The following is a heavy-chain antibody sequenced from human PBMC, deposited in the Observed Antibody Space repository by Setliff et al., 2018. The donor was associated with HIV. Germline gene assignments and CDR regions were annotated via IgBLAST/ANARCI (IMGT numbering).Heavy chain of an antibody. V-gene: IGHV4-61*01. CDR1: GGIISSDSFF. D-gene: IGHD6-19*01. CDR2: IYYSGST. Sequence: SETLSLTCTVSGGIISSDSFFWSWIRQPPGKGLEWIGYIYYSGSTNYNPSLKNRVTISVDTSKNQFSLKLSSVTAADTAVYYCARVSRSGWFFDWWGQGSLVTVSS. J-gene: IGHJ4*02. CDR3: ARVSRSGWFFDW.